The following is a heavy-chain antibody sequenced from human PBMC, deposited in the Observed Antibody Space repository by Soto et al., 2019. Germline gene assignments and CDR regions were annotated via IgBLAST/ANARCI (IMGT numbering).Heavy chain of an antibody. D-gene: IGHD3-16*01. Sequence: QVQLQESGPGLVKPSETLSLTCTVSGGSIRSYYWSWIRQPPGKGLEWIGYIYYSGSTNYNPSLKSRVTISVDTSKNPFSLKLTSVTAADTAVYYCARRWGEAFDFWGQGTRVTVSS. V-gene: IGHV4-59*08. CDR3: ARRWGEAFDF. CDR2: IYYSGST. CDR1: GGSIRSYY. J-gene: IGHJ3*01.